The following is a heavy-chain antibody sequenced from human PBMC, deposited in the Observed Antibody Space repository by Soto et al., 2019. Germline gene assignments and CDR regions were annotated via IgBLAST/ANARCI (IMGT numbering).Heavy chain of an antibody. J-gene: IGHJ5*02. CDR2: INPNSGGT. Sequence: ASVKVSCKASGYTFTGYYMHWVRQAPGQGLEWMGWINPNSGGTNYAQKFQGRVTMTRDTSISTAYMELSRLRSDDTAIYYCARSAGSFGGGSYLGAWGQGTQVTVSS. D-gene: IGHD3-16*02. CDR3: ARSAGSFGGGSYLGA. CDR1: GYTFTGYY. V-gene: IGHV1-2*02.